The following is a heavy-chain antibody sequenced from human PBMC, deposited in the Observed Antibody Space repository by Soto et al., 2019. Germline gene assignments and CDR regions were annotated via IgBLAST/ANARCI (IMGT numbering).Heavy chain of an antibody. Sequence: SETLSLTCAVDGESFSGYYWSWIRQPPGKGLEWIGEINHSGSTNYNPSLKSRVTISVDTSKNQFSLKLSPVTAADTAVYYCAREAQQLNWFDPWGQGTLVTVSS. CDR3: AREAQQLNWFDP. D-gene: IGHD6-13*01. J-gene: IGHJ5*02. CDR2: INHSGST. V-gene: IGHV4-34*01. CDR1: GESFSGYY.